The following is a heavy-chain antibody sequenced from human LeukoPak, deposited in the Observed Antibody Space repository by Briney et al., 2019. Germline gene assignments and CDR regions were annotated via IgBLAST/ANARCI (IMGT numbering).Heavy chain of an antibody. CDR3: ARDGYYDYAWGSYRTNWFDP. Sequence: ASVKVSCKASGGTFSSYAISWVRQAPGQGLEWMGGIIPIFGTANYAQKFQGRVTITTDESTSTAYMELSSLRSEDTAVYYCARDGYYDYAWGSYRTNWFDPWGQGTLVTVSS. D-gene: IGHD3-16*02. CDR2: IIPIFGTA. CDR1: GGTFSSYA. V-gene: IGHV1-69*05. J-gene: IGHJ5*02.